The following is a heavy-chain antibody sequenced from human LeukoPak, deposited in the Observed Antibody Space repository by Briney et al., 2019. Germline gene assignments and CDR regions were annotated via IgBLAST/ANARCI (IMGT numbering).Heavy chain of an antibody. CDR2: INQDGTEK. D-gene: IGHD3-10*01. CDR1: GFTFTTYW. CDR3: AKVAKYYYGSETYYFFEH. J-gene: IGHJ4*02. Sequence: GESLRLSCAASGFTFTTYWMSWVRQAPGKGLEWVANINQDGTEKYYVDSVKGRFTISRDNAKNSLDLQMNSLRVEDTAVYCCAKVAKYYYGSETYYFFEHWGQGTPVTASS. V-gene: IGHV3-7*01.